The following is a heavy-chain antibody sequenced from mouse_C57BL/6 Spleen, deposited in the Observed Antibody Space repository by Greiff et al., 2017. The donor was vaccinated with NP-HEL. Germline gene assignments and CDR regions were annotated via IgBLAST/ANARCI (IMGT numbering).Heavy chain of an antibody. CDR1: GFSLTSYG. D-gene: IGHD1-1*01. CDR3: ASHYGRSYEYAMDY. J-gene: IGHJ4*01. V-gene: IGHV2-6*03. Sequence: QVQLQQSGPGLVAPSQSLSITCTVSGFSLTSYGVHWVRQPPGKGLEWLVVIWSDGSTTYNSALKSRLSISKDNSKSQVFLKMNSLQTDDTAMYYCASHYGRSYEYAMDYWGQGTSVTVSS. CDR2: IWSDGST.